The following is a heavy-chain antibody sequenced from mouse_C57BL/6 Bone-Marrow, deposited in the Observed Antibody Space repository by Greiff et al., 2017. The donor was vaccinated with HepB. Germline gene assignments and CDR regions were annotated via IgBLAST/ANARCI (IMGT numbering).Heavy chain of an antibody. Sequence: VQLQQSDAELVKPGASVKISCKVSGYTFTDHTIHWMKQRPEQGLEWIGYIYPRDGSTKYNEKFKGKATLTADKSSSTAYMQLNSLTSEGSAVYVCARSLYSNYYARDYWGQGTSVTVSS. J-gene: IGHJ4*01. CDR3: ARSLYSNYYARDY. V-gene: IGHV1-78*01. CDR2: IYPRDGST. D-gene: IGHD2-5*01. CDR1: GYTFTDHT.